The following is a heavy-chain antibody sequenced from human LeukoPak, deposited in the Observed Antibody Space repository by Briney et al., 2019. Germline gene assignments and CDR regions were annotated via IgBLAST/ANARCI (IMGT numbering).Heavy chain of an antibody. Sequence: PGRPLRLSCAASGFTFSSYAMHWVRQAPGKGLEWVAVISYDGSNKYYADSVKGRFTISRDNSKNTLYLQMNSLRAEDTAVYYCARSSIAAAGTGGFDYWSQGTLVTVSS. CDR2: ISYDGSNK. CDR1: GFTFSSYA. D-gene: IGHD6-13*01. V-gene: IGHV3-30-3*02. CDR3: ARSSIAAAGTGGFDY. J-gene: IGHJ4*02.